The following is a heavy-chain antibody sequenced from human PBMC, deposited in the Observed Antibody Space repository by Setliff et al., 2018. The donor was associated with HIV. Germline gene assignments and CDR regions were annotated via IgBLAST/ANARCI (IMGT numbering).Heavy chain of an antibody. CDR2: IYDSGST. CDR3: ARGIAAAEGYFDY. D-gene: IGHD6-13*01. Sequence: SETLSLTCTVSGGSISNFLWSWIRQPPGKGLEWIGYIYDSGSTNYNPSLKSRVTISVDTSKNYFSLKLSSVTAADTAVYYCARGIAAAEGYFDYWGQGTLVTVSS. J-gene: IGHJ4*02. CDR1: GGSISNFL. V-gene: IGHV4-59*12.